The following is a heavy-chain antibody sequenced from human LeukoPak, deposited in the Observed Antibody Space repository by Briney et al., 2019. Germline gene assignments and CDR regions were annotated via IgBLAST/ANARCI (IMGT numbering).Heavy chain of an antibody. D-gene: IGHD3-10*01. CDR2: VYTSGST. V-gene: IGHV4-61*02. CDR3: ARAYYYGSGSYAFDI. CDR1: GGSISSGSYY. J-gene: IGHJ3*02. Sequence: SETLSLTYTVSGGSISSGSYYWSWIRQPAGKGLEWIGRVYTSGSTNYNPSLKSRVTISVDTSKNQFSLKLSSVTAADTAVYYCARAYYYGSGSYAFDIWGQGTMVTVSS.